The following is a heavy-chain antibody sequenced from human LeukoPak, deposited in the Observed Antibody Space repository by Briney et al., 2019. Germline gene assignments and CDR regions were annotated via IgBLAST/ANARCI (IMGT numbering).Heavy chain of an antibody. CDR2: IYYSGST. D-gene: IGHD4-23*01. Sequence: SETLSLTRTVSGGSISGYYWSWIRQPPGKGLEWIGHIYYSGSTNYNPSLKSRVTISVDTSRNQFSLKLSSVTAADTAVYYCARRGAVYAGNDFDYWGQGTLVSVST. CDR1: GGSISGYY. J-gene: IGHJ4*02. CDR3: ARRGAVYAGNDFDY. V-gene: IGHV4-59*08.